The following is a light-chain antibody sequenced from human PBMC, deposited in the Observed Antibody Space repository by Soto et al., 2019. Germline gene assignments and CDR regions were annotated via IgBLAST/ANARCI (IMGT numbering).Light chain of an antibody. J-gene: IGKJ4*01. CDR1: QSISTY. CDR3: QQIYTTPLT. Sequence: DIQMTQSPSSLSASVGDGVTITCRASQSISTYVTWYQQKPGQAPKVLIYAASTLISGVPSRFSCSGYATDFTLTITSLPPDDFATYYCQQIYTTPLTFGGGTKVEIK. V-gene: IGKV1-39*01. CDR2: AAS.